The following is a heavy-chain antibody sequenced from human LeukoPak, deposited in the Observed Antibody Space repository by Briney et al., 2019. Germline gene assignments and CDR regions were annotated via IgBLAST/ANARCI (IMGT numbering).Heavy chain of an antibody. V-gene: IGHV1-2*04. CDR2: INPNSGGT. J-gene: IGHJ6*02. CDR1: GYTFTGYY. Sequence: VSVKVSCKASGYTFTGYYMHWVRQAPGQGLEWMGWINPNSGGTNYAQKFQGWVTMTRDTSISTAYMELSRLRSDDTAVYYCARGMPLYYYYGMDVWGQGTTVTVSS. D-gene: IGHD2-2*01. CDR3: ARGMPLYYYYGMDV.